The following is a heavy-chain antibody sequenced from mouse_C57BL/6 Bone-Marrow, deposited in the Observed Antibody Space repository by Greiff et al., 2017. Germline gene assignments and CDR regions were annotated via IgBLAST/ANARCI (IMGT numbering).Heavy chain of an antibody. D-gene: IGHD2-3*01. CDR3: ARQNDGYSVGCAY. J-gene: IGHJ3*01. CDR1: GFTFSDYY. Sequence: EVQGVESGGGLVQPGGSLKLSCAASGFTFSDYYMYWVRQTPEKRLEWVAYISNGGGSTYYPDTVKGRFTISRDNAKNTLSLQMSRLKSEDTAMYDCARQNDGYSVGCAYWGQGTLVTVSA. V-gene: IGHV5-12*01. CDR2: ISNGGGST.